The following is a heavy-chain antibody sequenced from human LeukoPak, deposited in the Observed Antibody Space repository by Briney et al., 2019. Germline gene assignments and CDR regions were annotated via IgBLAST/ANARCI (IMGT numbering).Heavy chain of an antibody. CDR2: IYHSGST. CDR3: AYSYYDILTGYYPFDY. J-gene: IGHJ4*02. Sequence: PSETLSLTCAVSGGSISSSNWWSWVRQPPGKGLEWIGEIYHSGSTNYNPSLKSRVTISVDKSKNQFSLKLSSVTAADTAVYYCAYSYYDILTGYYPFDYWGQGTLVTVSS. V-gene: IGHV4-4*02. CDR1: GGSISSSNW. D-gene: IGHD3-9*01.